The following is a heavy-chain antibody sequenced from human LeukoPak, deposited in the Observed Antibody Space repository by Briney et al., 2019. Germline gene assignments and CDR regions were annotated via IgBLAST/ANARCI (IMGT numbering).Heavy chain of an antibody. CDR2: MYHSGST. CDR3: ARGFRGDNFDY. Sequence: SETLSLTCSVSGYSISSAYYWGWIRQPPGKGLEWIGTMYHSGSTNYSPSLKSRVTISVDTSKNQFSLKLSSVTAADTAVYFCARGFRGDNFDYWGQGTLVTVSS. J-gene: IGHJ4*02. CDR1: GYSISSAYY. D-gene: IGHD7-27*01. V-gene: IGHV4-38-2*02.